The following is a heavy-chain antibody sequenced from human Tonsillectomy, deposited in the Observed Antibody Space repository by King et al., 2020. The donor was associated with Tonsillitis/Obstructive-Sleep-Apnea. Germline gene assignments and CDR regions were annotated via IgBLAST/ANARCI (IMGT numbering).Heavy chain of an antibody. J-gene: IGHJ4*02. CDR1: GFTFNSNW. V-gene: IGHV3-74*01. CDR2: FNNDGTDT. Sequence: VQLVESGGGLVQPGGSLRLSCAASGFTFNSNWMHWVRQAPGKGLVWVSHFNNDGTDTTYADSVKGRFTISRDNAKNTLDLQINSLRAEDTAIYYCSRSSYPYYFDYWGLGTLVTVSS. D-gene: IGHD3-10*01. CDR3: SRSSYPYYFDY.